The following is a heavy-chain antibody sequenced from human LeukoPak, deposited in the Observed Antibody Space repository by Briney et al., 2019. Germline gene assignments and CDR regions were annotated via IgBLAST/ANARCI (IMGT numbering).Heavy chain of an antibody. V-gene: IGHV1-18*01. D-gene: IGHD6-19*01. CDR3: ARDHSSGWRHFDY. Sequence: GSVKVSCKASGYTHSNYGISWVRQAPGQGLEWMGWISGNDGNTNYAQKFQGRVTMTTDKSTSTASMELRSLRSDDTAVYYCARDHSSGWRHFDYWGQGTLVTVSS. CDR2: ISGNDGNT. J-gene: IGHJ4*02. CDR1: GYTHSNYG.